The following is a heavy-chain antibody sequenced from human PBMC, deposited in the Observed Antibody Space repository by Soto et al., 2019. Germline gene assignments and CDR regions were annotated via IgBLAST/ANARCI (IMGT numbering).Heavy chain of an antibody. CDR3: ATGAVVALCGRWFVQYYYYYYMDV. V-gene: IGHV1-18*01. CDR2: ISAYNGNT. D-gene: IGHD2-15*01. Sequence: ASVKVSCKASGYTFTSYGISWVRQAPGQGLEWMGWISAYNGNTNYAQKLQGRVTMTTDTSTSTAYMELRSLRSDDTAVYYCATGAVVALCGRWFVQYYYYYYMDVWGKGTTVTVSS. CDR1: GYTFTSYG. J-gene: IGHJ6*03.